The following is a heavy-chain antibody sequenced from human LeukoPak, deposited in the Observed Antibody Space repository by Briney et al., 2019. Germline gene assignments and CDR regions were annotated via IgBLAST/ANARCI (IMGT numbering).Heavy chain of an antibody. CDR3: ARVSGCSGGSCYSPSYYYYYYMDV. D-gene: IGHD2-15*01. CDR1: GGSISSYY. V-gene: IGHV4-59*01. CDR2: IYYSGST. Sequence: SETLSLTCTVSGGSISSYYWSWIRQPPGKGLEWIGYIYYSGSTNYNPSLKSRVTISVDTSKKQFSLKLSSVTAADTAVYYCARVSGCSGGSCYSPSYYYYYYMDVRGKGTTVTVSS. J-gene: IGHJ6*03.